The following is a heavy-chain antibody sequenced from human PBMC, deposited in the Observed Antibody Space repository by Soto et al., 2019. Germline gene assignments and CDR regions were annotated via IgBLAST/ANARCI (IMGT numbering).Heavy chain of an antibody. V-gene: IGHV5-51*01. CDR2: IYPGDSEI. Sequence: GESLKISCKASGYIFTNYWIGWVRQMPGKGLEWMAIIYPGDSEIKYSPSFPGQVTISADKSITSASLQWSSLKASDTAMYYCARLYYDGSGSYYAPHCFDYWGRGTLVTVSS. CDR3: ARLYYDGSGSYYAPHCFDY. CDR1: GYIFTNYW. D-gene: IGHD3-10*01. J-gene: IGHJ4*02.